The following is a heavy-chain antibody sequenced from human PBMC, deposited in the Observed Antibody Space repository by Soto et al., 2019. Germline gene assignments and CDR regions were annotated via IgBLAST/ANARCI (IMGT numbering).Heavy chain of an antibody. D-gene: IGHD4-4*01. CDR3: ASYANYNHF. CDR1: GGSMSSYY. CDR2: VYYSGST. Sequence: ETLSLTCNVSGGSMSSYYWSWIRQPPGKGLEWIGYVYYSGSTNYNPSLKSRVTISVDTSKNQFSLKLSSVTAADTAVYYCASYANYNHFWGQGTLVTVSS. J-gene: IGHJ4*02. V-gene: IGHV4-59*01.